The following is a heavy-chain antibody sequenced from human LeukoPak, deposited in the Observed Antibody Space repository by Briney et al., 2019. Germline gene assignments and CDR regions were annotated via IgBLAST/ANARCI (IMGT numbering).Heavy chain of an antibody. CDR3: ARDGSNFDPFDY. J-gene: IGHJ4*02. V-gene: IGHV3-48*03. CDR2: IGRSGGNI. CDR1: GFTFSSHE. Sequence: LPGGSLRLSCAASGFTFSSHEMNWVRQAPGKGLEWVSYIGRSGGNIDYTDSGEGRFTISRDNAKNSLYLQMNSLRAEDTAVYYCARDGSNFDPFDYWGQGTLVTVSS. D-gene: IGHD4-11*01.